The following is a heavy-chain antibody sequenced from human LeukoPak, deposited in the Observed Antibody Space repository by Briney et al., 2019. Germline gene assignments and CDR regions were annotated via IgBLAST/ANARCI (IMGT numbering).Heavy chain of an antibody. J-gene: IGHJ4*02. Sequence: PGRSLRLSCAASGFTFDDYAMPWVRQAPGKGLEWVSGISWNSDSIGYADSVKGRFTISRDNAKNSLYLQMNSLRAEDTALYYCAKGRLEWLLSPTFDYWGQGTLVTVSS. CDR1: GFTFDDYA. V-gene: IGHV3-9*01. D-gene: IGHD3-3*01. CDR3: AKGRLEWLLSPTFDY. CDR2: ISWNSDSI.